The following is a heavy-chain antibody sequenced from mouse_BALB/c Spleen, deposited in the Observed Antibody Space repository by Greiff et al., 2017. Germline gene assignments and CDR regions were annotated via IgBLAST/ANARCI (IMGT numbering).Heavy chain of an antibody. CDR3: ARAYYGELWFAY. D-gene: IGHD2-10*01. Sequence: EVKLQQSGPGLVKPSQSLSLTCTVTGYSITSDYARYWIRQFPGNELEWVGYISYSGSTSYNPSLKSRISITRDTSKNQFFLQLNSVTSEDTATYYGARAYYGELWFAYWGQGTMVTVSA. CDR2: ISYSGST. CDR1: GYSITSDYA. J-gene: IGHJ3*01. V-gene: IGHV3-2*02.